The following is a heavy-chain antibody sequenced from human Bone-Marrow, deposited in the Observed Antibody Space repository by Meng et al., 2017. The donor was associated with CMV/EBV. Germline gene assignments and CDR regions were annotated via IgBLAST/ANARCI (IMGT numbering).Heavy chain of an antibody. CDR3: ARGWDYYDSSGYYYPSFDY. CDR2: INHSGST. D-gene: IGHD3-22*01. J-gene: IGHJ4*02. V-gene: IGHV4-34*01. CDR1: GGSFSGYY. Sequence: SETLSLTCAVYGGSFSGYYWSWIRQPPGKGLEWIGEINHSGSTNYNPSLKSRVTISVDTSKNQFSLKLSSVTAADTAVYYCARGWDYYDSSGYYYPSFDYWGQGTLVTVSS.